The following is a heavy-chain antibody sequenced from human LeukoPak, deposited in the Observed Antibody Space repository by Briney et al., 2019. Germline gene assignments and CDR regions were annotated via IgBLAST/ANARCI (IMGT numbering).Heavy chain of an antibody. D-gene: IGHD6-25*01. CDR3: ARHHRSGYYEVDY. Sequence: SETLSLTCTVSGGSISSGDYYWGWIRQPPGRGLEWIGTIYYGGSTSYNPSLKGRVTMSVDTSKNQFSLKLSSVTAADTAVYFCARHHRSGYYEVDYWGQGTLVTVSS. V-gene: IGHV4-39*01. CDR2: IYYGGST. CDR1: GGSISSGDYY. J-gene: IGHJ4*02.